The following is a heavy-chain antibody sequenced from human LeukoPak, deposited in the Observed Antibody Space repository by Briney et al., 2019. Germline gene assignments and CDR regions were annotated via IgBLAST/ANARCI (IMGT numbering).Heavy chain of an antibody. CDR3: ARHVYTELDWFDP. V-gene: IGHV5-51*01. CDR1: GYSFTSYW. CDR2: IYPGDSDT. J-gene: IGHJ5*02. D-gene: IGHD1-7*01. Sequence: GESLKISCKGSGYSFTSYWIGWVRQMPGKGLEWMGIIYPGDSDTRYSPSFQGQVTISADKSISTAYLQRSSLKASDTAMYYCARHVYTELDWFDPWGQGTLVTVSS.